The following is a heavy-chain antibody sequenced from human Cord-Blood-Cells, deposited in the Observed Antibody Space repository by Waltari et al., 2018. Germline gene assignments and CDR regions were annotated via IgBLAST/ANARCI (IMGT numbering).Heavy chain of an antibody. CDR2: INHSGST. CDR1: GGSFSGYY. CDR3: ARGLNDFWSGYYNWFDP. Sequence: QVQLQQWGAGLLKPSETLSLTCAVYGGSFSGYYWRWIRQPPGKGLEWIGEINHSGSTNYNPSLKSRVTISVDTSKNQFSLKLSSVTAADTAVYYCARGLNDFWSGYYNWFDPWGQGTLVTVSS. V-gene: IGHV4-34*01. J-gene: IGHJ5*02. D-gene: IGHD3-3*01.